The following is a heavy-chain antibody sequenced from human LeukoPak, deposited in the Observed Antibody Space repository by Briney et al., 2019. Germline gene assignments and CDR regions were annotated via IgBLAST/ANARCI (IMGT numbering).Heavy chain of an antibody. CDR2: IYYSGST. Sequence: SETLSLTCAVYGGSFSGYYWSWIRQPPGKGLEWIGYIYYSGSTNYNPSLKSRVTISVDTSKNQFSLKLSSVTVADTAVYYCARSREDYGDYVAATNWFDPWGQGTLVTVSS. CDR1: GGSFSGYY. V-gene: IGHV4-59*01. J-gene: IGHJ5*02. D-gene: IGHD4-17*01. CDR3: ARSREDYGDYVAATNWFDP.